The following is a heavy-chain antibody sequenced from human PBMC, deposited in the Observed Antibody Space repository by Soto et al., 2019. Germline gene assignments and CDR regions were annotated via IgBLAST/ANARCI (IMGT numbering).Heavy chain of an antibody. CDR1: VGSINSAGYY. CDR2: IYYSGGT. Sequence: TLSLTCNVSVGSINSAGYYWSWILQHPGKGLEWIGYIYYSGGTYYNPSLKSRVSISVDTSKNQLSLKLSSVTAADTAVYYCASVQTLFGIITVFDYWGQGTLVSVSS. V-gene: IGHV4-31*03. J-gene: IGHJ4*02. D-gene: IGHD3-3*01. CDR3: ASVQTLFGIITVFDY.